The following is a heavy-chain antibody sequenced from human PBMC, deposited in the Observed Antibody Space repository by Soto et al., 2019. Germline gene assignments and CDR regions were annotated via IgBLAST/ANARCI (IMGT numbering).Heavy chain of an antibody. CDR3: ARDGPPLADSSGYYPPGYFDY. V-gene: IGHV3-30-3*01. D-gene: IGHD3-22*01. CDR1: GFTFSSYA. CDR2: ISYDGSNK. Sequence: GGSLRLSCAASGFTFSSYAMHWVRQAPGKGLEWVAVISYDGSNKYYADSVKGRFTISRDNSKNTLYLQMNSLRAEDTAVYYCARDGPPLADSSGYYPPGYFDYWGQGTLVTVSS. J-gene: IGHJ4*02.